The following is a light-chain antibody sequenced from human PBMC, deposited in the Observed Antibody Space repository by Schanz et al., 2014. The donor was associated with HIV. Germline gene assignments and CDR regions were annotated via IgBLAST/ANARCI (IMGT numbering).Light chain of an antibody. Sequence: QSALTQPPSASGSPGQSVAISCTGASSDIGVSWYQQYPGNAPKLMIFALNRRTSGVPDRFSGAKSGNTAFLLISGLQDEDEADYYCASYGGSNNPYVFGTGTKLTVL. CDR1: SSDIG. V-gene: IGLV2-8*01. CDR3: ASYGGSNNPYV. CDR2: ALN. J-gene: IGLJ1*01.